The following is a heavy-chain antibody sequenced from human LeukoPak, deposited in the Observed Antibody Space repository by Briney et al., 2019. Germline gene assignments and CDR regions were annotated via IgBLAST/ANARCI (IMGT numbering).Heavy chain of an antibody. J-gene: IGHJ6*02. CDR1: GGTFSSYA. Sequence: GASVKVSCKASGGTFSSYAISWVRQAPGQGLEWMGRIIPILGIANYAQKFQGRVTITADKSTSTAYMELSSLRSEDTAVYYCARVPYCSSTSCYEYGMDVWGQGTTVTVSS. D-gene: IGHD2-2*01. CDR2: IIPILGIA. CDR3: ARVPYCSSTSCYEYGMDV. V-gene: IGHV1-69*04.